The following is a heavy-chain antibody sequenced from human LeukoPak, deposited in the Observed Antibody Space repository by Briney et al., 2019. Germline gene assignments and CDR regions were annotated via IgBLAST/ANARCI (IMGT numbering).Heavy chain of an antibody. D-gene: IGHD3-22*01. V-gene: IGHV1-69*04. CDR3: ARDDVYYDSSGYYYA. J-gene: IGHJ5*02. CDR1: GGTFSSYA. Sequence: ASVKVSCKASGGTFSSYAISWVRQAPGQGLEWMGRIIPILGIANYAQKFQGRVTITADKSTSTAYMELSSLRSEDTAVYYCARDDVYYDSSGYYYAWGQGTLVTVSS. CDR2: IIPILGIA.